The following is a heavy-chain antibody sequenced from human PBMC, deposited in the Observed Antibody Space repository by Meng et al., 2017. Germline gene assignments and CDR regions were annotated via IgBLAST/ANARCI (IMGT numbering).Heavy chain of an antibody. CDR3: ARSDWFDP. Sequence: EVQLVGSGGGLVQSGWSLGLSFTASGFTFRNYWMHWVRQAPGKGLVWVSRIKPDGTMTVYAASVKGRFTISRDNAKNTLYLQMNSLRSDDTAVYYCARSDWFDPWGQGTLVTVSS. CDR1: GFTFRNYW. V-gene: IGHV3-74*01. CDR2: IKPDGTMT. J-gene: IGHJ5*02.